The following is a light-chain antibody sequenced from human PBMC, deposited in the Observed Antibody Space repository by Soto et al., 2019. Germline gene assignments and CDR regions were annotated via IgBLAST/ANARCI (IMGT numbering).Light chain of an antibody. Sequence: QSVLTQPASVSGSPGQSITISCTGTSSDVGGYNYVSWYQQYPGKVPKLLIYNVSNRPSGVSNRFFGSKSGNTASLTISGLQAEDEADYFCTSSTSGSLYVFGTGTKVTVL. CDR1: SSDVGGYNY. CDR2: NVS. J-gene: IGLJ1*01. V-gene: IGLV2-14*01. CDR3: TSSTSGSLYV.